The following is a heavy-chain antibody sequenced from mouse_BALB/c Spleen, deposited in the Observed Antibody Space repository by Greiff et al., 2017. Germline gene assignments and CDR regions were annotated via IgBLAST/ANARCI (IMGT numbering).Heavy chain of an antibody. D-gene: IGHD4-1*01. CDR1: GYTFTDYA. CDR2: ISTYYGDA. CDR3: ASGNSYAMDY. V-gene: IGHV1S137*01. J-gene: IGHJ4*01. Sequence: VQLQQSGAELVRPGVSVKISCKGSGYTFTDYAMHWVKQSHAKSLEWIGVISTYYGDASYNQKFKGKATMTVDKSSSTAYMELARLTSEDSAIYYCASGNSYAMDYWGQGTSVTVSS.